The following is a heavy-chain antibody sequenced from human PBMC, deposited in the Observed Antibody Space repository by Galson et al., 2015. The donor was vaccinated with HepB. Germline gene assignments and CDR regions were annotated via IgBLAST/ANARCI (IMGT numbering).Heavy chain of an antibody. V-gene: IGHV3-30*18. CDR1: GFTFSSYG. J-gene: IGHJ4*02. D-gene: IGHD2-2*02. CDR3: AKDLYRGIAGPAAILGEGFDY. Sequence: SLRLSCAASGFTFSSYGMHWVRQAPGKGLEWVAVISYDGSNKYYADSVKGRFTISRDNSKNTLYLQMSSLRAEDTAVYYCAKDLYRGIAGPAAILGEGFDYWGQGTLVTVSS. CDR2: ISYDGSNK.